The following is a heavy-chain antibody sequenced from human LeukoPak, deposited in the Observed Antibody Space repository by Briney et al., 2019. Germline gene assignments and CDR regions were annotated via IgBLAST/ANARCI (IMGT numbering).Heavy chain of an antibody. D-gene: IGHD3-3*01. CDR2: ISYSGST. CDR1: GGSISSGSYY. CDR3: AREGLDDAFDI. Sequence: SETLSLTCTVSGGSISSGSYYWGWIRQPPGKGLEWIGRISYSGSTYYNPSLKSRVTISVDTSKNQFSLKLSSVTAADTAVYYCAREGLDDAFDIWGQGTMVTVSS. V-gene: IGHV4-39*07. J-gene: IGHJ3*02.